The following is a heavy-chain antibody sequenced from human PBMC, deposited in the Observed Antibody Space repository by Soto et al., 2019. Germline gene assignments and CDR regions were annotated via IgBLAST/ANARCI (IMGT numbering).Heavy chain of an antibody. CDR2: VKSKVDGETI. V-gene: IGHV3-15*07. J-gene: IGHJ4*02. Sequence: EVQLVESGGGLVEPGGSLRLSCAASGFTFNGAWMNWVRQGPGKGLEWVGRVKSKVDGETIEYAAPVKGRFTISRDDSRKTVYLQMNSLSTEDTAMYYCAADLPDWGAYAFDYWGQGALVTVSS. D-gene: IGHD3-16*01. CDR1: GFTFNGAW. CDR3: AADLPDWGAYAFDY.